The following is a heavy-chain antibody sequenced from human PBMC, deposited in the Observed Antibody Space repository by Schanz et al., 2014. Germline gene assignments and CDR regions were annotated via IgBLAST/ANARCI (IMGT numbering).Heavy chain of an antibody. D-gene: IGHD3-3*01. Sequence: QIQLVQSGPEVKKPGATVKVSCKASGYIFINSGISWVRQAPGQGLEWMGWISVYNHNKEYDQKFQGRVTMTTDTSASTAYMAQTDLRCDDTAVSDGARDRRFFDRDDLYYFDAWGQGTLVTVSS. V-gene: IGHV1-18*01. J-gene: IGHJ4*02. CDR2: ISVYNHNK. CDR3: ARDRRFFDRDDLYYFDA. CDR1: GYIFINSG.